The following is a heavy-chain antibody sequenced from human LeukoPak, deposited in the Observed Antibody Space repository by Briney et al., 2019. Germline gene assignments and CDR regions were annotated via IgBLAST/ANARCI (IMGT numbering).Heavy chain of an antibody. CDR2: IKQDGSEK. D-gene: IGHD3-10*01. Sequence: GGSLRLSCAASGFTFSNYWMSWVRQAPGKGLEWVANIKQDGSEKHYVDSVKGRFTISRDNAQNSLSLQINSLRAEDTAVYYCARSYRGPTAFDIWGQGTMVSVSS. CDR3: ARSYRGPTAFDI. J-gene: IGHJ3*02. V-gene: IGHV3-7*01. CDR1: GFTFSNYW.